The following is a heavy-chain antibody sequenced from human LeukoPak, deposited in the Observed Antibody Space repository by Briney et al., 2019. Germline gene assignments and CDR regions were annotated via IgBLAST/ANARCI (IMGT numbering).Heavy chain of an antibody. Sequence: ASVKVSCKASGYTFTRYYMHWVRQAPGQGLEWMGIINPSGGSTSYAQKFQGRVTMTRDTSTSTVCMELSSLRSEDTAVYYCARGRSTVTIFDYWGQGTLVTVSS. D-gene: IGHD4-17*01. J-gene: IGHJ4*02. V-gene: IGHV1-46*01. CDR3: ARGRSTVTIFDY. CDR2: INPSGGST. CDR1: GYTFTRYY.